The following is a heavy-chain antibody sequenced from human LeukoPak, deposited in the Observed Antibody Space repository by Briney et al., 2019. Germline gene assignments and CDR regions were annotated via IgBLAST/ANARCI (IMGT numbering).Heavy chain of an antibody. V-gene: IGHV3-74*01. J-gene: IGHJ3*02. CDR2: IKSDGSIT. D-gene: IGHD2-2*01. CDR3: TRRSAAKGAFDI. CDR1: EFSFSNYW. Sequence: HPGGSLRLSCVASEFSFSNYWMHWVRQAPGKGLVWVSRIKSDGSITNYAASVKGRFNISRDNAKNTLYLQMHSLRAEDTAVYYCTRRSAAKGAFDIWGQGTMVTVSS.